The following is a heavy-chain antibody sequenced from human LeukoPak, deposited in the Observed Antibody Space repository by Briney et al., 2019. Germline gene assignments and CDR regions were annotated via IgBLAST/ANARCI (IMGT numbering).Heavy chain of an antibody. Sequence: GASVKVSCKASGYTFTGYYMHWVRQAPGQGLEWMGWINPNSGGTNYAQKFQGRVTMTRDTSISTAYMELSRLRSDGTAVYYCARLKPPDGDHSFWFDPWGQGTLVTVSS. J-gene: IGHJ5*02. CDR2: INPNSGGT. V-gene: IGHV1-2*02. CDR1: GYTFTGYY. CDR3: ARLKPPDGDHSFWFDP. D-gene: IGHD4-17*01.